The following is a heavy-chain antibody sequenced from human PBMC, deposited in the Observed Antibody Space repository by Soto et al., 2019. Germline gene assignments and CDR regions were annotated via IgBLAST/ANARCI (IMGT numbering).Heavy chain of an antibody. J-gene: IGHJ5*02. CDR3: ARHLNSYVTSGSRKEGGFDP. V-gene: IGHV4-39*01. Sequence: QLQLQESGPGLVKPSETLSLTCTVSGASISSSSYYWGWIRQPPGKGLEWIESISYTGSTYYNPSRSRRATPAVDTSKFQFFLKLSSVTAADTAVYYCARHLNSYVTSGSRKEGGFDPWGQGTLVTVSS. CDR2: ISYTGST. D-gene: IGHD3-22*01. CDR1: GASISSSSYY.